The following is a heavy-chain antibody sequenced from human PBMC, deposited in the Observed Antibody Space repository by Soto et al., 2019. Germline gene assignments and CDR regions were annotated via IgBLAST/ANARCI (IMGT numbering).Heavy chain of an antibody. CDR3: ARLVNYYFGMDV. CDR1: DTTHW. Sequence: GESLKISCKASDTTHWIGWVRQKPGKGLEWMGIIYPGDSDTKYSPSCQGQVTIAVDKSISTAYLHWSSLKASDTATYYCARLVNYYFGMDVWGLGTTVTVSS. V-gene: IGHV5-51*01. CDR2: IYPGDSDT. J-gene: IGHJ6*02.